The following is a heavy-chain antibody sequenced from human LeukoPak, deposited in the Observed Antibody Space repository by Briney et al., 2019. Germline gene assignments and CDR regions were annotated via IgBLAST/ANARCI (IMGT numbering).Heavy chain of an antibody. CDR1: GGSISSYY. CDR3: ARTLSSSWYGGFDY. D-gene: IGHD6-13*01. Sequence: SETLSLTCTVSGGSISSYYWSWIRQPPGKGLEWIGYIYYSGSTNYNPSLKSRVTISVDTSKNQFSLKLSSVTAADTAVYYCARTLSSSWYGGFDYWGQGTLVTVSS. CDR2: IYYSGST. V-gene: IGHV4-59*01. J-gene: IGHJ4*02.